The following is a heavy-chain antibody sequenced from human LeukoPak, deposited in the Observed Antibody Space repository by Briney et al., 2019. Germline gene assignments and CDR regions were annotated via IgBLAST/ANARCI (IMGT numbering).Heavy chain of an antibody. V-gene: IGHV1-69*13. CDR2: IIPIFGTA. Sequence: GASVKVSCKASGGTFSSYAISWVRQPPGQGLEWMGGIIPIFGTANYAQKFQGRVTITADESTSTAYMELSSLRSEDTAVYYCARARSLVAAADYWGQGTLVTVSS. CDR3: ARARSLVAAADY. D-gene: IGHD6-13*01. CDR1: GGTFSSYA. J-gene: IGHJ4*02.